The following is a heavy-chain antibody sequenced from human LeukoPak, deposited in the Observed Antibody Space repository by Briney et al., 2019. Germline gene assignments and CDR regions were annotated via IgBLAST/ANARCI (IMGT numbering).Heavy chain of an antibody. D-gene: IGHD3-16*01. CDR1: GITFSSYS. Sequence: GGSLRLSCAASGITFSSYSMNWVRQAPGKGLEWVSSISSSSSYIYYADSVKGRFTISRDNAKNSLYLQMNSLRAEDTAVYYCAKDLGGSPGAFDIWGQGTMVTVSS. V-gene: IGHV3-21*01. CDR2: ISSSSSYI. CDR3: AKDLGGSPGAFDI. J-gene: IGHJ3*02.